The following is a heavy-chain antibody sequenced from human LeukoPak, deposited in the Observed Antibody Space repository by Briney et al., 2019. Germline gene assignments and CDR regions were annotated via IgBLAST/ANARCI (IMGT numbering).Heavy chain of an antibody. CDR2: IYYSGST. D-gene: IGHD6-19*01. CDR3: ARRGGLAHFDY. CDR1: GGSISSYY. J-gene: IGHJ4*02. Sequence: PSETLSLTCTVSGGSISSYYWSWIRQPPGKGLEWIGYIYYSGSTNYNPSLKSRVTISVDTSKNQFSLKLSPVTAADTAVYYCARRGGLAHFDYWGQGTLVTVSS. V-gene: IGHV4-59*01.